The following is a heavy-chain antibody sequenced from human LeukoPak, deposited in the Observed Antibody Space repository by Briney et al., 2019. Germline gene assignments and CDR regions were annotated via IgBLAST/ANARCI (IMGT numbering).Heavy chain of an antibody. Sequence: SETLSLTCAVSGGSISSGGYSWSWIRQPPGKGLEWIGYIYYSGSTNYNPSLKSRVTISVDTSKNQFSLKLSSVTAADTAVYYCARDRVRGNSNPYFDYWGQGTLVTVSS. D-gene: IGHD4-11*01. V-gene: IGHV4-61*08. CDR3: ARDRVRGNSNPYFDY. CDR2: IYYSGST. J-gene: IGHJ4*02. CDR1: GGSISSGGYS.